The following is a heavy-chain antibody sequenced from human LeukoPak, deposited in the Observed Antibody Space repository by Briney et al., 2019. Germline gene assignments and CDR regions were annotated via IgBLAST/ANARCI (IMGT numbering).Heavy chain of an antibody. Sequence: ASVKVSCRTSGYTFTSYYIHWVRQVPGQGLEWMGLINPNGGSTSYAQNFQGRVTMTRDMSTSTVYMELSSLRSDDTAVYYCARDRSVVVVAATDYWGQGTLVTVSS. CDR1: GYTFTSYY. V-gene: IGHV1-46*01. D-gene: IGHD2-15*01. CDR3: ARDRSVVVVAATDY. CDR2: INPNGGST. J-gene: IGHJ4*02.